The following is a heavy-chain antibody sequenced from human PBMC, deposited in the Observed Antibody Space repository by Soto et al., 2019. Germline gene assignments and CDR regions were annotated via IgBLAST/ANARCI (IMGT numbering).Heavy chain of an antibody. Sequence: SETLSLTCSVSGGSISGDYYWSWIRQSPEKGLEWIGYIYYSGSSYSNPALQSRLSMSLDTSKNQFSLKLRSVTAADTAVYYCARGESRWPGYFDSWCQGALVTGSS. V-gene: IGHV4-30-4*08. CDR3: ARGESRWPGYFDS. J-gene: IGHJ4*02. CDR2: IYYSGSS. D-gene: IGHD3-16*01. CDR1: GGSISGDYY.